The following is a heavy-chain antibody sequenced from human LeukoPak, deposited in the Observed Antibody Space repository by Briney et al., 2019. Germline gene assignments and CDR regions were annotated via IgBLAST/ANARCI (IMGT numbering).Heavy chain of an antibody. D-gene: IGHD1-20*01. CDR3: AREDPKSITGTTFDYYYYGMDV. J-gene: IGHJ6*02. Sequence: GGSLRLSCAASGFTFSSYAMHWVRQAPGKGLEWVAVISYDGSNKYYADSVKGRFTISRDNSKNTLYLQMNSLRAEDTAVYYCAREDPKSITGTTFDYYYYGMDVWGQGTTVTVSS. CDR2: ISYDGSNK. V-gene: IGHV3-30*14. CDR1: GFTFSSYA.